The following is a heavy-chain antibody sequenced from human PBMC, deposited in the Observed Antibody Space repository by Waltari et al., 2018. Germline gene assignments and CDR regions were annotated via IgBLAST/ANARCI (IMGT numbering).Heavy chain of an antibody. Sequence: EEQLVESGVGSVQPGGSLSLSCSAYGFTFGPYWMHWVRHAPGKGLVWVSHINGDGTTTKDADSVKGRFTISRDNTKNTLYLEINSLRAEDTAVYYCTRDRGLPDAFNLWGQGTMVTVSS. CDR1: GFTFGPYW. CDR3: TRDRGLPDAFNL. CDR2: INGDGTTT. V-gene: IGHV3-74*01. J-gene: IGHJ3*01.